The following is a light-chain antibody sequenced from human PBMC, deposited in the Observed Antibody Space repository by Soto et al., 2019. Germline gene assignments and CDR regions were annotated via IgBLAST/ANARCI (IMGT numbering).Light chain of an antibody. CDR1: QSVSSD. Sequence: EIVMTQSPYTLSIFPWERPTLSFRASQSVSSDLGWYQQKPGQAPRLLIHGAFIRAAGVPARFSGSGSGTEFTLTLRSLQSEDSAVYYCQQYNDWPLSFGGGTKVDI. CDR2: GAF. V-gene: IGKV3-15*01. J-gene: IGKJ4*01. CDR3: QQYNDWPLS.